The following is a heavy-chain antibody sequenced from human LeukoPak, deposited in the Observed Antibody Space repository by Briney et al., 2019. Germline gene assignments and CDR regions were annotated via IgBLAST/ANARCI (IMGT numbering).Heavy chain of an antibody. Sequence: APVKVSCKASGYTFTSYDINWVRQATGQGLEWMGWMNPNSGNTGYAQKFQGRATMTRNTSISTAYMELSSLRSEDTAVYYCARRRINRPGALNWFDPWGQGTLVTVSS. D-gene: IGHD2/OR15-2a*01. V-gene: IGHV1-8*01. CDR2: MNPNSGNT. J-gene: IGHJ5*02. CDR1: GYTFTSYD. CDR3: ARRRINRPGALNWFDP.